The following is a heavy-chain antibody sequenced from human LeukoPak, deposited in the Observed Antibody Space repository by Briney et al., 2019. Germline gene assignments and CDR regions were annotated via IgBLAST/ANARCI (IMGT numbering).Heavy chain of an antibody. Sequence: PGRSLRLSCAASGFTFSSYAMHWVRQAPGKGLEWVAVISYDGSNKYYADSVKGRFTISRDNSKNTLYLHMNSLRAEDTAIYYCAKDIYCGGDCYLRAGDSWGQGTLVTVSS. V-gene: IGHV3-30-3*01. CDR1: GFTFSSYA. D-gene: IGHD2-21*02. J-gene: IGHJ4*02. CDR2: ISYDGSNK. CDR3: AKDIYCGGDCYLRAGDS.